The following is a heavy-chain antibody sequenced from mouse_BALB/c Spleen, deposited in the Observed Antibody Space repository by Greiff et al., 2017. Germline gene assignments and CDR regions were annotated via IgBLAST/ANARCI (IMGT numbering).Heavy chain of an antibody. CDR3: ARAPPYGNYGDYYAMDY. CDR1: GFTFSSYA. D-gene: IGHD2-1*01. J-gene: IGHJ4*01. V-gene: IGHV5-6-5*01. Sequence: EVKVVESGGGLVKPGGSLKLSCAASGFTFSSYAMSWVRQIPEKRLEWVASISSGGSTYYPDSVKGRFTISRDNARNILYLQMSSLRSEDTAMYYCARAPPYGNYGDYYAMDYWGQGTSVTVSS. CDR2: ISSGGST.